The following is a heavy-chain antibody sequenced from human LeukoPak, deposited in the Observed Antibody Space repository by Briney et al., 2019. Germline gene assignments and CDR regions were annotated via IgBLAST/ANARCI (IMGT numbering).Heavy chain of an antibody. Sequence: GGSLRLSCAASGFTVNSNDMSWVRQAPGKGLEWVSSIYSAGATHYAESVKGRFTISRDNSKNTLYLQMNSLRAEDMAVYYCARIEWERLGRAFDIWGQGTMVTVSS. D-gene: IGHD1-26*01. CDR3: ARIEWERLGRAFDI. CDR2: IYSAGAT. J-gene: IGHJ3*02. V-gene: IGHV3-53*01. CDR1: GFTVNSND.